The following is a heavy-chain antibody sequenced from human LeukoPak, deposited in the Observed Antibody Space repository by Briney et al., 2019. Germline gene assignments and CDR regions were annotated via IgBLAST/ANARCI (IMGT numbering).Heavy chain of an antibody. J-gene: IGHJ4*02. CDR3: ARALYHTFDY. V-gene: IGHV1-18*01. Sequence: ASVKVSCKASGYSFSSYGISWVRQAPGQGLEWIGWISADSGNTNYVRKLQGRVTMTTDTSTSTAYMELRSLRSDDTAVYYCARALYHTFDYWGQGTLVVVSS. D-gene: IGHD2-2*01. CDR1: GYSFSSYG. CDR2: ISADSGNT.